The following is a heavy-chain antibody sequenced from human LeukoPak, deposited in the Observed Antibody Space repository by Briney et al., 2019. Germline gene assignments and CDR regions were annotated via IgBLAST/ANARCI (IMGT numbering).Heavy chain of an antibody. J-gene: IGHJ3*02. CDR3: AKGYNGYDYAFDT. Sequence: PGGSLRLSCAASGFTFSSYAMHWVRQAPGKGLEWVAVISYDGSNKYYADSVKGRFSISRDNSKNTLYLQMNTLRTEDSAVYYCAKGYNGYDYAFDTWGQGTMVTVSS. CDR2: ISYDGSNK. CDR1: GFTFSSYA. D-gene: IGHD5-12*01. V-gene: IGHV3-30*04.